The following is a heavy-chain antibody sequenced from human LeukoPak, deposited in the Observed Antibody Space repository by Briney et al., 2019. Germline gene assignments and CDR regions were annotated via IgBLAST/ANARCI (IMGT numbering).Heavy chain of an antibody. V-gene: IGHV3-30-3*01. D-gene: IGHD3-22*01. Sequence: GGSLRLSCAASGFTFNIYTMHWVRQAPGRGLEWVALISYQGSNKYYTYSVKGRFTISRDNSENTLYLQMNSLRAEDTAVYYCARDSIPGYDSSGYMVAFDIWGQGTMVTVSS. CDR3: ARDSIPGYDSSGYMVAFDI. CDR1: GFTFNIYT. CDR2: ISYQGSNK. J-gene: IGHJ3*02.